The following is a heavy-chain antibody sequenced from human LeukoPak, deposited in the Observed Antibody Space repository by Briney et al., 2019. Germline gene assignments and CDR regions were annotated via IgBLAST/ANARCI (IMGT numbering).Heavy chain of an antibody. J-gene: IGHJ4*02. CDR2: ISGSGGST. V-gene: IGHV3-23*01. CDR1: GFTFSSYA. Sequence: TGGSLRLSCAASGFTFSSYAMSWVRQAPGKGLEWVSAISGSGGSTYYADSVKGRFTISRDNSKNTLYLQMNSLRAEDTAVYYCAKWFPAWTDSSGYQDYWGQGTLVTVSS. CDR3: AKWFPAWTDSSGYQDY. D-gene: IGHD3-22*01.